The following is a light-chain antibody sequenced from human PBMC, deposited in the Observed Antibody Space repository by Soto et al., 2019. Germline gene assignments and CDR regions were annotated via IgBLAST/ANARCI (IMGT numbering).Light chain of an antibody. CDR3: SSYAGSNIPWV. Sequence: QSALTQPPSASGSPGQSVTISCTGTSSDVGGYNYVSWYQQHSGKAPKLMIYEVSKRPSGVPDRFSGSKSGNTASLTVSGRQAEDEADYYCSSYAGSNIPWVFGGGTKLTVL. CDR1: SSDVGGYNY. CDR2: EVS. J-gene: IGLJ3*02. V-gene: IGLV2-8*01.